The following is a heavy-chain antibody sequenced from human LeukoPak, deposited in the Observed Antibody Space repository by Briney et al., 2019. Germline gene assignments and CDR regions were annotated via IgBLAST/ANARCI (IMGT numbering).Heavy chain of an antibody. D-gene: IGHD4-17*01. CDR2: ISSSSSYI. CDR1: GFTFSSYS. V-gene: IGHV3-21*01. J-gene: IGHJ4*02. Sequence: GGSLRLSCAASGFTFSSYSMNWVRQAPGKGLEWVSSISSSSSYIYYADSVKGRFTISRDNAKNSLYLQMNSLRAEDTAVYYCARHAVDYAPFDYWGQGILVTVSS. CDR3: ARHAVDYAPFDY.